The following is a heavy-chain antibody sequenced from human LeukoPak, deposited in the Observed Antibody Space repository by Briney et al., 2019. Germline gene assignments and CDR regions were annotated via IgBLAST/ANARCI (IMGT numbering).Heavy chain of an antibody. CDR3: ARDRYYDPGAFDI. CDR2: IYYSGST. CDR1: GGSISSGGYY. V-gene: IGHV4-31*03. J-gene: IGHJ3*02. D-gene: IGHD3-22*01. Sequence: SQTLSLTCTVSGGSISSGGYYWSWIRQHPGKGLEWIGYIYYSGSTYYNPSLKSRVTISVDTSKNQFSLKLSSVTAADTAVYYCARDRYYDPGAFDIWGQGTTVTVSS.